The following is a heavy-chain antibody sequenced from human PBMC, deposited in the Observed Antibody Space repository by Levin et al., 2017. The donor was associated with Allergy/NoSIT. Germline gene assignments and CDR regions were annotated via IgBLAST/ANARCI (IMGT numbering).Heavy chain of an antibody. D-gene: IGHD6-13*01. J-gene: IGHJ3*02. Sequence: KISCKASGGTFSSYAISWVRQAPGQGLEWMGRIIPILGIANYAQKFQGRVTITADKSTSTAYMELSSLRSEDTAVYYCARGIAAAGPEGAFDIWGQGTMVTVSS. CDR3: ARGIAAAGPEGAFDI. CDR1: GGTFSSYA. CDR2: IIPILGIA. V-gene: IGHV1-69*04.